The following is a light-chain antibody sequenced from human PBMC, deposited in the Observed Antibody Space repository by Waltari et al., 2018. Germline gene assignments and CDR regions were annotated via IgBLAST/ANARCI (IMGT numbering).Light chain of an antibody. CDR3: AAWDDILNGRG. V-gene: IGLV1-44*01. J-gene: IGLJ3*02. CDR2: TNR. Sequence: QSLLTAPPSSSWTHGPWVPISGSGSSSNFGLNTLDWHQHLPGTAPRICVHTNRERPSGVLGRFSASKSGTSAFLAIRALQSEDEAVYYCAAWDDILNGRGFGGGTKVTVL. CDR1: SSNFGLNT.